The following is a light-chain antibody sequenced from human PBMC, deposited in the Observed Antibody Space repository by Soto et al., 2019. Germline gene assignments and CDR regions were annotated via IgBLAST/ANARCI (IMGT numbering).Light chain of an antibody. CDR1: SSDVGGYNY. V-gene: IGLV2-14*03. J-gene: IGLJ1*01. CDR3: SSYSSSNSYV. CDR2: DVS. Sequence: QSALTQPASVSGSPEQSIAISCTGTSSDVGGYNYVSWYQQHPGKAPKLMIYDVSHRPSGVSDRFSGSKSGNTASLTISGLQAEDEADYYCSSYSSSNSYVFGTGTKVTVL.